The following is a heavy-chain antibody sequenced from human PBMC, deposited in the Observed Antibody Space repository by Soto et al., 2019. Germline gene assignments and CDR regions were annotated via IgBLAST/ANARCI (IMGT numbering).Heavy chain of an antibody. V-gene: IGHV4-30-2*01. CDR1: GGSISSGGYS. Sequence: SETLSLTCAVSGGSISSGGYSWSWIRQPPGKGLEWIGYIYHSGSTYHNPSLKSRVTISADRSKNQFSLKLSSVTAADTAVYYCARGRITIFGVVWYFDYWGQGTLVTVSS. CDR3: ARGRITIFGVVWYFDY. CDR2: IYHSGST. D-gene: IGHD3-3*01. J-gene: IGHJ4*02.